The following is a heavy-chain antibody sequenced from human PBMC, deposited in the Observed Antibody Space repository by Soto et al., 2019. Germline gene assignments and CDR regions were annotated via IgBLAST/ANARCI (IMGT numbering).Heavy chain of an antibody. CDR3: ASPKIAFYNWFDP. CDR2: IYYSGIT. Sequence: PSETLSLTCTVSGGSISSYYWSWIRQPPGKGLEWIGYIYYSGITDYNPSLKSRVTISVDTSKNQFSLKLSSVTAADTAVYYCASPKIAFYNWFDPWGQGTLVTVSS. J-gene: IGHJ5*02. D-gene: IGHD3-3*02. CDR1: GGSISSYY. V-gene: IGHV4-59*08.